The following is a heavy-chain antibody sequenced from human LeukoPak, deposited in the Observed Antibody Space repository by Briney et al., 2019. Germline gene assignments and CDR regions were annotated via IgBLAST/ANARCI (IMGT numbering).Heavy chain of an antibody. Sequence: PGGSLRLSCAASGFTFEDYAMHWVRQAPGKGLEWVSLISGDGGSTYYADSVKGRFTTSRDNSKNSLYLQMNSLRTEDTALYYCAKTDRYYYDSSGYYNYWGQGTLVTVSS. CDR1: GFTFEDYA. CDR3: AKTDRYYYDSSGYYNY. V-gene: IGHV3-43*02. CDR2: ISGDGGST. J-gene: IGHJ4*02. D-gene: IGHD3-22*01.